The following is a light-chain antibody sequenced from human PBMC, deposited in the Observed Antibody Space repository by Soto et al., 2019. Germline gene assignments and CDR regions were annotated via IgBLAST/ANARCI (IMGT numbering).Light chain of an antibody. Sequence: EVLLTHSPVTLSLSRGERSTLSCRASQSFRGLLAWYQQKPGQAPRLLIYDAYNRATGIPPRFSGSGSGTDFTLTISSLEPEDSAVYYCQQRHMWPITFGQGTRLEIK. J-gene: IGKJ5*01. V-gene: IGKV3-11*01. CDR2: DAY. CDR1: QSFRGL. CDR3: QQRHMWPIT.